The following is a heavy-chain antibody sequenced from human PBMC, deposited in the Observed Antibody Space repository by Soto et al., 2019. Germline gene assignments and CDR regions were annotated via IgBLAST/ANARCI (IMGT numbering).Heavy chain of an antibody. J-gene: IGHJ6*02. CDR1: GGSFSGYY. D-gene: IGHD6-6*01. CDR3: ARARQLDNYYYYGMDV. V-gene: IGHV4-34*01. CDR2: INHSGST. Sequence: QVQLQQWGAGLLKPSETLSLTCAVYGGSFSGYYWIWIRQPPGKGLEWIGEINHSGSTNYSPSLKSRVTISVDTSKNQFSLKLSSVTAADTAVYYCARARQLDNYYYYGMDVWGQGTTVTVSS.